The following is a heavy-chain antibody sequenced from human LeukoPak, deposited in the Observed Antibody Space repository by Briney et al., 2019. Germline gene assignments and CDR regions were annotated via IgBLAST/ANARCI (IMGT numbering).Heavy chain of an antibody. CDR1: GFTFSSYW. V-gene: IGHV3-74*01. D-gene: IGHD1-26*01. J-gene: IGHJ3*02. CDR3: AILSGSYSSAFDI. CDR2: IKSDGSGT. Sequence: GGSLRLSCAASGFTFSSYWMQWVRQAPGKGLAWVSRIKSDGSGTSYADSVKGRFIIFRDNAKNTLYLQMNSLRAEDTAVYYCAILSGSYSSAFDIWGQGTMVTVSS.